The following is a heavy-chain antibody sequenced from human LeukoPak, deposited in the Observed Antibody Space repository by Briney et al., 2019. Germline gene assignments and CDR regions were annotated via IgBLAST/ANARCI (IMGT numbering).Heavy chain of an antibody. CDR3: AREGIAAAGEH. J-gene: IGHJ1*01. CDR2: ITSSGSTR. V-gene: IGHV3-48*04. CDR1: GFTFSSYS. D-gene: IGHD6-13*01. Sequence: GSLRLSCIASGFTFSSYSMNWVRQAPGKGLEWVSFITSSGSTRYYADSVKGRFTISRDNAKNSLYLQMKSLGAEDTAVYYCAREGIAAAGEHWGQGTLVTVSS.